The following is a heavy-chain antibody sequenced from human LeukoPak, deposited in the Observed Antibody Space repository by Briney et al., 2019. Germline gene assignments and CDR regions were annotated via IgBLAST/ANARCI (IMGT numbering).Heavy chain of an antibody. CDR3: ARGRQYSSGWYGVY. V-gene: IGHV1-8*01. Sequence: ASVKVSCKASGYTFTSYDINWVRQAPGQGLEWMGWMNPNSGNTDYAQKFQGRVTMTRNTSISTAYMELSSLRSEDTAVYYCARGRQYSSGWYGVYWGQGTLVTVSS. J-gene: IGHJ4*02. CDR2: MNPNSGNT. CDR1: GYTFTSYD. D-gene: IGHD6-19*01.